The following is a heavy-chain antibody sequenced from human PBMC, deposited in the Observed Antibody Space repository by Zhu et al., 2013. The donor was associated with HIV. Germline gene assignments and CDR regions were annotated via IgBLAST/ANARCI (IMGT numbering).Heavy chain of an antibody. Sequence: QVQLVQSGAEVKKPGASVKVSCKAXYDFTSYGISWVRQAPGQGLEWMGWISAYNGNTNYAQKLQGRVTMTTDTSTSTAYMELRSLRSDDTAVYYCARVWNQAPFYYFDYWGQGTLVTVSS. V-gene: IGHV1-18*01. CDR3: ARVWNQAPFYYFDY. D-gene: IGHD1-1*01. CDR1: YDFTSYG. J-gene: IGHJ4*02. CDR2: ISAYNGNT.